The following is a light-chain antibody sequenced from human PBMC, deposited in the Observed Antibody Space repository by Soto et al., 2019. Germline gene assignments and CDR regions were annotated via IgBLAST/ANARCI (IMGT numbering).Light chain of an antibody. CDR1: EIITNR. V-gene: IGKV1-5*01. CDR2: DAS. J-gene: IGKJ1*01. Sequence: DIKVTLNPSTVPPSVGDRGTITCRASEIITNRLAWYQQKPGKAPKVLIYDASNLESGVPSRFSGFRSGPEFSLSSSSLQPDAFATYYSHHSDVMGTFRQGTKVDIK. CDR3: HHSDVMGT.